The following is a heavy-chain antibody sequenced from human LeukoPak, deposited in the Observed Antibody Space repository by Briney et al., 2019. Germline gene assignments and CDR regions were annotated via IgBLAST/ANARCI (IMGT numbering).Heavy chain of an antibody. CDR1: GYSFTSYW. V-gene: IGHV5-51*01. CDR3: PRRTWMPTIRGPFDY. J-gene: IGHJ4*02. CDR2: IYPGDSDT. Sequence: GESLKISCKGSGYSFTSYWIGWVRQLPGQGLEWMGIIYPGDSDTRYSPSFQGQVTISADKSISTAYLQWSSLKASDTAMYSCPRRTWMPTIRGPFDYWGQGTLVTVSS. D-gene: IGHD5-24*01.